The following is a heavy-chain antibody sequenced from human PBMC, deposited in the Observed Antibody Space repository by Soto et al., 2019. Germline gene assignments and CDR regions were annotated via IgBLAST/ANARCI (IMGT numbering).Heavy chain of an antibody. CDR2: IKQDGSEK. Sequence: GGSLRLSCAASGFTFSSYWMSWVRQAPGKGLEWVANIKQDGSEKYYVDSVKGRFTISRDNAKNSLYLQMNSLRAEDTAVYYCARFVHQYTIFDAFDIWGQGTMVTVSS. CDR3: ARFVHQYTIFDAFDI. J-gene: IGHJ3*02. CDR1: GFTFSSYW. V-gene: IGHV3-7*01. D-gene: IGHD3-3*01.